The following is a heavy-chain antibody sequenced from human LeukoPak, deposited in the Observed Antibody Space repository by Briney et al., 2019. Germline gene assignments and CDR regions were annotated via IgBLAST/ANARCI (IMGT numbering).Heavy chain of an antibody. V-gene: IGHV4-39*07. D-gene: IGHD3/OR15-3a*01. J-gene: IGHJ6*02. CDR2: IYYSGST. CDR1: GGSISSSSYY. CDR3: ASAPGDWLNPYYYYYGMDV. Sequence: TPSETLSLTCTVSGGSISSSSYYWGWIRQPPGKGLEWIGSIYYSGSTYYNPSLKSRVTISVDTSKNQFSLKLSSVTAADTAVYYCASAPGDWLNPYYYYYGMDVWGQGTTVTVSS.